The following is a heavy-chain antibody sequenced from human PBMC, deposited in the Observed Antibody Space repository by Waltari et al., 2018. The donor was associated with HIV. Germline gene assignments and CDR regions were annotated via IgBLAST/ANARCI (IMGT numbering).Heavy chain of an antibody. Sequence: QVQLVESGGGVVQPGRSLRLSCAVSVFTFRNYGMHWVRQAPGKGLEWVSLISFDGSNSYYVGSVKGRFTISRDNSKNTLYLEMNSVRPEDMAMYYCVKGQPWSTYGLFDHWGQGTLVTVSS. D-gene: IGHD3-3*01. J-gene: IGHJ4*02. V-gene: IGHV3-30*18. CDR1: VFTFRNYG. CDR2: ISFDGSNS. CDR3: VKGQPWSTYGLFDH.